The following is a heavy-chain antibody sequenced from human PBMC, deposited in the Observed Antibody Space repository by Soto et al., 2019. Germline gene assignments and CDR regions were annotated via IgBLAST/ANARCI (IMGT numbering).Heavy chain of an antibody. Sequence: GGSLRLSCAASGFPFSAYALSWVRQAPGKGLECVSGISGSGDAVHYADSVKGRFTISRDSARNTGYLQMDSLRADDTAVYYCAKEVTGCFYPGFDQRGQRPLVPASP. CDR3: AKEVTGCFYPGFDQ. CDR2: ISGSGDAV. V-gene: IGHV3-23*01. D-gene: IGHD2-21*02. CDR1: GFPFSAYA. J-gene: IGHJ5*02.